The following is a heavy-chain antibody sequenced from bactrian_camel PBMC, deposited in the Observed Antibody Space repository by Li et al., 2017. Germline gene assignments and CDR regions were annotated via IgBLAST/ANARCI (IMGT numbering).Heavy chain of an antibody. J-gene: IGHJ4*01. CDR3: ATRTDCGWGSTASLLKVVYQI. Sequence: HVQLVESGGGSVQAGGSLRLSCAPSGNIFDTYCMAWFRQAPGKEREGVAIIDSDGDLVYADSVKGRFTISTDNDKNTLYLQMNTLKPEDTALYYCATRTDCGWGSTASLLKVVYQIWGQGTQVTVS. D-gene: IGHD3*01. CDR1: GNIFDTYC. V-gene: IGHV3S53*01. CDR2: IDSDGDL.